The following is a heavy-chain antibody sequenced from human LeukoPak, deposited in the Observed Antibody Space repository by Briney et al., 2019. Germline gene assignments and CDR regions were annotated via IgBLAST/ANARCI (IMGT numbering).Heavy chain of an antibody. V-gene: IGHV3-43*02. J-gene: IGHJ6*02. CDR2: ISGDGGRT. Sequence: PGVSLRLSCAASGFTFDDYAMHWVRQAPGKGLEWVSLISGDGGRTYYADSVRGRFTISRDNSKNSLYLQMDSLRPEDTDVDYCARVVVAGYYYYGLDVWGQGTMVTVSS. CDR1: GFTFDDYA. CDR3: ARVVVAGYYYYGLDV. D-gene: IGHD3-22*01.